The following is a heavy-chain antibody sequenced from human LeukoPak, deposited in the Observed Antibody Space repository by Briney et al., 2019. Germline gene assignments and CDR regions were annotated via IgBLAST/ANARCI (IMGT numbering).Heavy chain of an antibody. CDR1: GFTFSSYS. V-gene: IGHV3-21*01. D-gene: IGHD6-13*01. CDR2: ISSSSSYI. J-gene: IGHJ4*02. CDR3: AAEGYSSSFDY. Sequence: GGSLRLSCAASGFTFSSYSMNWVRQAPGKGLEWVSSISSSSSYIYYADSVEGRFTISRDNAKNSLYLQMNSLRAEDTAVYYCAAEGYSSSFDYWGQRTLVTVSS.